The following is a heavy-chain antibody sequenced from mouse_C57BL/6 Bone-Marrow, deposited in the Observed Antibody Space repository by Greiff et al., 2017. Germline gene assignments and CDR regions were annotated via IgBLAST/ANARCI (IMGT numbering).Heavy chain of an antibody. J-gene: IGHJ4*01. D-gene: IGHD1-1*01. CDR1: GFSLTSYG. CDR2: IWRGGST. Sequence: QVHVKQSGPGLVQPSQSLSITCTVSGFSLTSYGVHWVRQSPGKGLEWLGVIWRGGSTDYNAAFMSRLSITKDNSKSQVFFKMNSLQADDTAIYYCAKNYHYYGSSYNYAMDYWGQGTSVTVSS. V-gene: IGHV2-5*01. CDR3: AKNYHYYGSSYNYAMDY.